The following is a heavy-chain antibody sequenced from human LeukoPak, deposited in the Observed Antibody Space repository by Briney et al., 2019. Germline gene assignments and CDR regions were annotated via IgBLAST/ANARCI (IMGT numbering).Heavy chain of an antibody. Sequence: SETLSLTCAVYGGSFSGYYWSWIRQPPGKGLEWIGEINHSGSTNYNPSLKSRVTISVDTSKNQFSLKLRSVTAAGTAVYYCARGLSAIVHWGQGTLVTVSS. CDR3: ARGLSAIVH. CDR2: INHSGST. V-gene: IGHV4-34*01. D-gene: IGHD2-21*02. J-gene: IGHJ4*02. CDR1: GGSFSGYY.